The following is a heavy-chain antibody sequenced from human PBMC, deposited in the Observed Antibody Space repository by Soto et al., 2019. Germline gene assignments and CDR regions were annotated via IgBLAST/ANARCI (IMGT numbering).Heavy chain of an antibody. CDR2: ISYDGSNK. D-gene: IGHD3-3*01. CDR1: GFTFSSYG. CDR3: AKDPFDDFWSGYLHYYYGMDV. V-gene: IGHV3-30*18. Sequence: GGSLRLSCAASGFTFSSYGMHWVRQAPGKGLEWVAVISYDGSNKYYADSVKGRFTISRDNSKNTLYLQMNSLRAEDTAVYYCAKDPFDDFWSGYLHYYYGMDVWGQGTTVTVSS. J-gene: IGHJ6*02.